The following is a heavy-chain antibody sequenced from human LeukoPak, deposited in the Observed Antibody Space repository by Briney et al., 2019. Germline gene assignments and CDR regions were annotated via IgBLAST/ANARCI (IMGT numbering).Heavy chain of an antibody. CDR1: GFTFSSYS. Sequence: GGSLRLSCAASGFTFSSYSMNWVRQAPGKGLEWVSYISTSGSTKYYADSVKGRFTISRDNAKNSLYLQMNSLRAEDTAVYYCARDRDPGYNDSSGYRRVNAFDIWGQGTMVTVSS. D-gene: IGHD3-22*01. J-gene: IGHJ3*02. V-gene: IGHV3-48*04. CDR3: ARDRDPGYNDSSGYRRVNAFDI. CDR2: ISTSGSTK.